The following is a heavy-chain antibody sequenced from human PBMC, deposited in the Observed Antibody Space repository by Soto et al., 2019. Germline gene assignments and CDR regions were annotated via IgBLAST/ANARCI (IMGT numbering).Heavy chain of an antibody. CDR3: AKDIVPDGHCSGGSCSGGVRYYYYGMDV. J-gene: IGHJ6*02. V-gene: IGHV3-9*01. Sequence: PGGSLRLSCAASGFTFDDYAMHWVRQAPGKGLEWVSGISWNSGSIGYADSVKGRFTISRNNAKNSLYLQMNSLRAEDTALYYCAKDIVPDGHCSGGSCSGGVRYYYYGMDVWGQGTTVTVSS. D-gene: IGHD2-15*01. CDR1: GFTFDDYA. CDR2: ISWNSGSI.